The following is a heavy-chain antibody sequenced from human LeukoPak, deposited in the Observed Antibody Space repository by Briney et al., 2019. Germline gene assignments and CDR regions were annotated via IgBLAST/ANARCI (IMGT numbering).Heavy chain of an antibody. V-gene: IGHV3-23*01. Sequence: PGGSLRLSCAASGFTFSSYAMSWVRQAPGKGLEWVSAISGSGGSTYYADSVKGRFTISRDNSKNTLYLQMNSLRAEDSAVYYCAKVGRGSYPRRVYFDYWGQGTLVTVSS. D-gene: IGHD1-26*01. CDR2: ISGSGGST. CDR1: GFTFSSYA. J-gene: IGHJ4*02. CDR3: AKVGRGSYPRRVYFDY.